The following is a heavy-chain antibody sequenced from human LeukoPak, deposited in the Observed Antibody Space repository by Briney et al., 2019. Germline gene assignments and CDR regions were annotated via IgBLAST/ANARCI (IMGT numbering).Heavy chain of an antibody. V-gene: IGHV1-24*01. Sequence: ASVKVSCKVSGYNFNELSMHWVRQAPGKGLEWMGGFDPEDGETIYAQKFQGRVTMIEDTSTDTAYMELSSLRSEDTAVYYCASADPRLYTIRYFEYWGQGTLVTVSS. D-gene: IGHD3-16*01. CDR3: ASADPRLYTIRYFEY. CDR2: FDPEDGET. J-gene: IGHJ4*02. CDR1: GYNFNELS.